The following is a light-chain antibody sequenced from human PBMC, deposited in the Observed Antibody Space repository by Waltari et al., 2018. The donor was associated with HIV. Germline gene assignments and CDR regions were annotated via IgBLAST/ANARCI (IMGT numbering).Light chain of an antibody. J-gene: IGKJ2*01. CDR3: QQRSNWPPYT. V-gene: IGKV3-11*01. Sequence: EILLTQSPATLSLPPGERATLSCRASQSVSSYLAWYQQRPGQAPRLLIYDASNRATGIPARFSGSGSETDFTLTITSLEPEDFAVYYCQQRSNWPPYTFGQGTKLEIK. CDR1: QSVSSY. CDR2: DAS.